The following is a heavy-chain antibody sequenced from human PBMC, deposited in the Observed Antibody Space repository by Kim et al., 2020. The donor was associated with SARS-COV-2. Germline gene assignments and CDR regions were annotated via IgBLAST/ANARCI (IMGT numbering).Heavy chain of an antibody. CDR3: AKSGGQYYDYIWGSSLDY. Sequence: KGRFTSSRDNAKNSLYLQMNSLRAEDTALYYCAKSGGQYYDYIWGSSLDYWGQGTLVTVSS. V-gene: IGHV3-9*01. J-gene: IGHJ4*02. D-gene: IGHD3-16*01.